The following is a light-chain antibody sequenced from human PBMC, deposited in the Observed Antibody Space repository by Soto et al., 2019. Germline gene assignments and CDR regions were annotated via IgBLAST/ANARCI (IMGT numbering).Light chain of an antibody. V-gene: IGKV3-11*01. Sequence: EIVLTQSPATLSLSPGERATLSCRASQSVSSYLAWYQQKPGQAPRLLIYDASNRATGIPARFSGSGSGTDFTLTISSLELKDFAVYYCQQRSNWYTFGQGTKRETK. CDR3: QQRSNWYT. CDR2: DAS. CDR1: QSVSSY. J-gene: IGKJ2*01.